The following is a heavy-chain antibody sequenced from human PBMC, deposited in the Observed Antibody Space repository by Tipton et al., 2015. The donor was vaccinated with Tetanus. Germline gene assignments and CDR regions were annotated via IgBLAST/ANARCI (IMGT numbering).Heavy chain of an antibody. V-gene: IGHV3-74*03. CDR2: IKRDGSRT. J-gene: IGHJ5*02. D-gene: IGHD5-24*01. CDR3: ARDRDGDSYNLPSGYIEP. CDR1: GFPFRSYW. Sequence: SLRLSCAASGFPFRSYWMHWVRQVPGKGLVWVARIKRDGSRTTYADSVKGRFTISRDNAKNTLFLQMNSLRAEDTAVYHCARDRDGDSYNLPSGYIEPVGQGTLVAVSS.